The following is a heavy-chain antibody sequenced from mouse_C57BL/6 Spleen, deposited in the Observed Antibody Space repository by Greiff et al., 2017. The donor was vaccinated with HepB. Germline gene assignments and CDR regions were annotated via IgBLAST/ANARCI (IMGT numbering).Heavy chain of an antibody. CDR1: GFSLTSYA. V-gene: IGHV2-9-1*01. CDR3: ARNYYGSSYGWYFDV. CDR2: IWTGGGT. J-gene: IGHJ1*03. D-gene: IGHD1-1*01. Sequence: VKLVESGPGLVAPSQSLSITCTVSGFSLTSYAISWVRQPPGKGLEWLGVIWTGGGTNYNSALKSRLSISNDNSKSQVFLKMNSLQTDDTARYYCARNYYGSSYGWYFDVWGTGTTVTVSS.